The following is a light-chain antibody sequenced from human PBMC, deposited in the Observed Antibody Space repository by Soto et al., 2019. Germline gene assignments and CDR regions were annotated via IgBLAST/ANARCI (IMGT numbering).Light chain of an antibody. J-gene: IGLJ1*01. CDR3: QSYDSSLSGYV. CDR2: GDS. Sequence: QSVLTQPPSVSGAPGQRVTISCTGSSSNIGAGYDVHWYQQVPGTAPKLLIYGDSDRPSGVPDRFSGSKSGTSASLAITGLQAEDEADYDCQSYDSSLSGYVFGTGTKLTVL. CDR1: SSNIGAGYD. V-gene: IGLV1-40*01.